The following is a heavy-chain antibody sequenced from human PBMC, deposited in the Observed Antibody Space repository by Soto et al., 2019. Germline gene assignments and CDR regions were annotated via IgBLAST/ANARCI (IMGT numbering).Heavy chain of an antibody. J-gene: IGHJ5*02. D-gene: IGHD1-26*01. Sequence: QVQLQESGPGLVKPSQTLSLTCTVSGDSMGSGDYYWTWIRQPPGKGLEWIGYIYYIGTTFYNPSLESRVHTFIATSNNNFALRLTSVTAADTAVYYCSRGTTYCRFLTCGQLTPVTVSS. CDR3: SRGTTYCRFLT. CDR2: IYYIGTT. CDR1: GDSMGSGDYY. V-gene: IGHV4-30-4*01.